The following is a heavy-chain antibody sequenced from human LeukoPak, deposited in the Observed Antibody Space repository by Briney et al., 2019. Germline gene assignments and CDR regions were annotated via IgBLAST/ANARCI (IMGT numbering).Heavy chain of an antibody. D-gene: IGHD3-9*01. CDR2: IYYSGST. J-gene: IGHJ3*02. CDR1: GGSISMYY. Sequence: SETLSLSCAVSGGSISMYYWSWIRHPPVNGLECIGYIYYSGSTNYNPSLKSRVTISVDTSKKHFSRKLSAVTAAASPVSYCARGYYAILTASPDDFDIWGPGTMVTVSS. CDR3: ARGYYAILTASPDDFDI. V-gene: IGHV4-59*01.